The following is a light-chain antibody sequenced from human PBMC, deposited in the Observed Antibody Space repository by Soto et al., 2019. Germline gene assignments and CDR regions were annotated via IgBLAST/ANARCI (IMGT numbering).Light chain of an antibody. CDR2: DVS. V-gene: IGLV2-11*01. J-gene: IGLJ1*01. Sequence: QSVLTQPRSMSGAPGQSVTISCTGTSSDFDGYNYVSWYQQHPGKAPKLMIYDVSERPSGVPDRFSGSKSGNTASLTISGLQAEDEADYYCCSYAGSYTSYVFGTGTKVTVL. CDR1: SSDFDGYNY. CDR3: CSYAGSYTSYV.